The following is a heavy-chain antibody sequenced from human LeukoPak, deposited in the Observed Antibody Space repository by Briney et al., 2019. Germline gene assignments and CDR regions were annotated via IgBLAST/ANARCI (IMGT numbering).Heavy chain of an antibody. Sequence: GASVKVSCKASGGTFSSYAISWVRQAPGQGLEWMGGIIPIFGTANYAQKFQGRVTITADESTSTAYMELSSLRSEDTAVYYCACPFAVTLDDAFDIWGQGTMVTVSS. D-gene: IGHD2-21*02. CDR3: ACPFAVTLDDAFDI. CDR1: GGTFSSYA. J-gene: IGHJ3*02. V-gene: IGHV1-69*13. CDR2: IIPIFGTA.